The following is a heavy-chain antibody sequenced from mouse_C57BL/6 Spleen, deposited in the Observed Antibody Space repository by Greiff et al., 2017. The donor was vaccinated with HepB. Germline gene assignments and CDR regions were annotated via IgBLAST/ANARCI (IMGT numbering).Heavy chain of an antibody. D-gene: IGHD2-4*01. CDR1: GYAFSSYW. J-gene: IGHJ3*01. CDR3: ARPYYDYDGTSFAY. V-gene: IGHV1-80*01. Sequence: VQLQQSGAELVKPGASVKISCKASGYAFSSYWMNWVKQRPGKGLEWIGQIYPGDGDTNYNGKFKGKATLTADKSSSTAYMQLSSLTSEDSAVYFCARPYYDYDGTSFAYWGQGTLVTVSA. CDR2: IYPGDGDT.